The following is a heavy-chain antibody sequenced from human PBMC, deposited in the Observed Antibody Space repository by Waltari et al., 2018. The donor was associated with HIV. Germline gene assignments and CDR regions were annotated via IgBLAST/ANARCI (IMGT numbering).Heavy chain of an antibody. J-gene: IGHJ3*02. CDR1: GYSISSGYY. V-gene: IGHV4-38-2*02. D-gene: IGHD3-22*01. CDR3: ARDLGYYYDSSRAFDI. CDR2: SYHSGST. Sequence: QVQLQESGPGLVKPSETLSLTCAVSGYSISSGYYWGWIRQPPGKGLEWIGSSYHSGSTYANPSLKSRVTISVDTAKNQFSLKLGSVTAADTAVYYCARDLGYYYDSSRAFDIWGQGTMVTVSS.